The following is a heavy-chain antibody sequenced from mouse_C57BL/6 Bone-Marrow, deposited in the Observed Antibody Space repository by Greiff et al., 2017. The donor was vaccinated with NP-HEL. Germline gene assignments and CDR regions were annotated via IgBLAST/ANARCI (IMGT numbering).Heavy chain of an antibody. CDR3: ASPIYYYGSTCAY. CDR2: INPSSGYT. D-gene: IGHD1-1*01. Sequence: VQLQQSGAELAKPGASVKLSCKASGYTFTSYWMHWVTQRPGQGLEWIGYINPSSGYTKYNQKFKDKATLTADKSSSTAYMQLSSLTYEDSAVYYCASPIYYYGSTCAYWGQGTLVTVSA. CDR1: GYTFTSYW. V-gene: IGHV1-7*01. J-gene: IGHJ3*01.